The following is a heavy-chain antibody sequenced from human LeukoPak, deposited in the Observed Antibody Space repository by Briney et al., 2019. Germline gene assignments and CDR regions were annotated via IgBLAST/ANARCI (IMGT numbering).Heavy chain of an antibody. CDR3: AREGDGYNLNFDY. V-gene: IGHV4-34*01. D-gene: IGHD5-24*01. CDR2: INHSGST. Sequence: ASETLSLTCAVYGGSFSGYYWSWIRQPPGKGLEWIGEINHSGSTNYNPSLKSRVTISVDTSKNQFSLKLSSVTAADTAVYYCAREGDGYNLNFDYWGQGTLVTVSS. J-gene: IGHJ4*02. CDR1: GGSFSGYY.